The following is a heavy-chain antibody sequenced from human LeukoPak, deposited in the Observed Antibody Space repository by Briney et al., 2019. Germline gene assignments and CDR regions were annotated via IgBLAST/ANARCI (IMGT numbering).Heavy chain of an antibody. V-gene: IGHV3-30*02. CDR2: IRYDGSNK. D-gene: IGHD6-25*01. J-gene: IGHJ3*02. Sequence: GGSLRLSCAASGFTFSSYGMHWVRQAPGKGLEWVAFIRYDGSNKYYADSVKGRFTISRDNSKNTLYLQMNSLRAEDTAVYYCAKGGSGWPDYDAFDIWGQGTMVTVSS. CDR3: AKGGSGWPDYDAFDI. CDR1: GFTFSSYG.